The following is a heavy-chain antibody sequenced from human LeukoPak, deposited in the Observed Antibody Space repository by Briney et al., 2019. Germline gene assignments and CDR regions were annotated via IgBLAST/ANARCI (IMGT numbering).Heavy chain of an antibody. Sequence: GASVKVSCKVSGYTLTELSMHWVRQAPGKGLEWMGGFDPEDGEPIYAQKFQGRVTMTRNTSISTAYMELSSLRSEDTAVYYCARGKGGYSYGSNYYYGMDVWGQGTTVTVSS. V-gene: IGHV1-24*01. CDR1: GYTLTELS. CDR2: FDPEDGEP. CDR3: ARGKGGYSYGSNYYYGMDV. J-gene: IGHJ6*02. D-gene: IGHD5-18*01.